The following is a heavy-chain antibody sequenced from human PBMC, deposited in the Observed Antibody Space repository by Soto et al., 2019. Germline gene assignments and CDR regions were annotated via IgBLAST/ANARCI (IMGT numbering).Heavy chain of an antibody. CDR3: ATGIAAAGTSYYYYGMDV. D-gene: IGHD6-13*01. CDR1: GYTLTELS. CDR2: FDPEDGET. V-gene: IGHV1-24*01. J-gene: IGHJ6*02. Sequence: ASVKASCKVSGYTLTELSMHWVRQAPGKGLEWMGGFDPEDGETIYAQKFQGRVTMTEDTSTDTAYMELSSLRSEDTAVYYCATGIAAAGTSYYYYGMDVWGQGTTVTVSS.